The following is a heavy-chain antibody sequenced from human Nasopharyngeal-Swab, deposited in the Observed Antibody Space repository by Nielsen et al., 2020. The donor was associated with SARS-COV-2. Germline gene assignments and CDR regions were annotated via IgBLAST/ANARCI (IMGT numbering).Heavy chain of an antibody. CDR3: AKDYYDSSGYRAFYGMDV. D-gene: IGHD3-22*01. V-gene: IGHV3-23*03. CDR2: IYSGGSST. Sequence: VRQAPGKGLEWVSAIYSGGSSTYYADSVKGRFTISRDNSKNTLYLQMNSLRAEDTAVYYCAKDYYDSSGYRAFYGMDVWGQGTTVTVSS. J-gene: IGHJ6*02.